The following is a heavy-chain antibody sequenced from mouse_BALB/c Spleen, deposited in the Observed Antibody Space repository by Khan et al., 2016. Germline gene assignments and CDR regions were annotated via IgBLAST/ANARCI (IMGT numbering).Heavy chain of an antibody. J-gene: IGHJ2*01. CDR2: INTETGEP. D-gene: IGHD1-1*01. CDR1: GYTFTDYS. V-gene: IGHV9-2-1*01. CDR3: ARSRPSYFFDY. Sequence: QVQLQQSGPELKKPGETVKISCKASGYTFTDYSMHWVKQAPGKGLKWMGWINTETGEPTYADDFKGRFAFSLETSASTAYLQINNLKNEDTATYFCARSRPSYFFDYWDQGTTLTVSS.